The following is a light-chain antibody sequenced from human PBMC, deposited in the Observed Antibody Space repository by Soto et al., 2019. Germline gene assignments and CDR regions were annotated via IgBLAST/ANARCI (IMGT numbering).Light chain of an antibody. CDR1: QVIHSW. Sequence: MTLFPFSVSGSVGNIINITCRTSQVIHSWLGWHHQKPGKAPTLLNYAASSLQSGVPSRISGSGSGTYFPLILSSLQPEDVATYYCHQGKSYPRTFGQGTRLE. J-gene: IGKJ5*01. V-gene: IGKV1-12*01. CDR2: AAS. CDR3: HQGKSYPRT.